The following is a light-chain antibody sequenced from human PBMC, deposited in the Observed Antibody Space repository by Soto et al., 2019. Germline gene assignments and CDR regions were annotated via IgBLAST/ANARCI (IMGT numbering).Light chain of an antibody. CDR2: AVS. V-gene: IGLV2-14*01. CDR3: SSYASSSSPYVV. J-gene: IGLJ2*01. CDR1: NSDVGGYNY. Sequence: QSALTQPASVSGSPGQSITISCTGTNSDVGGYNYVSWYQQHPGMAPKLMIYAVSNRPSGVSNRFSGSKSGNTASLTISGLQAEDEAHYYCSSYASSSSPYVVFGGGTKLTVL.